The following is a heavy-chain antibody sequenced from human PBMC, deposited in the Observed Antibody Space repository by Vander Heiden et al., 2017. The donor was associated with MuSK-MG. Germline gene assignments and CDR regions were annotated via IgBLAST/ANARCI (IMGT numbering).Heavy chain of an antibody. CDR3: AKGGYQQYYFDY. V-gene: IGHV3-23*01. J-gene: IGHJ4*02. CDR2: ISGSGGST. Sequence: EVQLLESGGGLVQPGGSLRLSCAAAGFTFSSYAMGWVRQAPGKGLEWVSAISGSGGSTYYADSVKGRFTISRDNAKKTLYLQMKSLRDEDTAVYYCAKGGYQQYYFDYWGQGTLVPVS. CDR1: GFTFSSYA. D-gene: IGHD2-2*01.